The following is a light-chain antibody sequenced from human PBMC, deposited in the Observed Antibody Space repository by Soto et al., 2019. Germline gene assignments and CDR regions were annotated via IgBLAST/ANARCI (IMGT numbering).Light chain of an antibody. V-gene: IGKV1-39*01. CDR1: QSIGKH. CDR2: YVS. CDR3: QQGYTSSIT. Sequence: DIQMTQSSSCLSASVGDTVAINCRASQSIGKHLNWYQQKPGKAPKFLIYYVSNLQSGVPSRFSGSGAGTDFTLTSDSLQPEDFATYYCQQGYTSSITFGQGTRLEIK. J-gene: IGKJ5*01.